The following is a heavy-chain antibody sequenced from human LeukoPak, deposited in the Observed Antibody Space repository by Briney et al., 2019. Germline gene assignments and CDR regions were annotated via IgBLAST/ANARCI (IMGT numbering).Heavy chain of an antibody. CDR2: MNPNSGNT. Sequence: ASMKVSCKASGYTFTSYDINWVRQATGQGLEWMGWMNPNSGNTGYAQKFQGRVTMTRNTSISTAYMELSSLRSEDTAVYYCARIDSSLNWFDPWGQGTLVTVSS. J-gene: IGHJ5*02. D-gene: IGHD6-13*01. CDR1: GYTFTSYD. V-gene: IGHV1-8*01. CDR3: ARIDSSLNWFDP.